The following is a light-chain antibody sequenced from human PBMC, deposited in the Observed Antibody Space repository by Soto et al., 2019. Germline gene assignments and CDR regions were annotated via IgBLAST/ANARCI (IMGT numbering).Light chain of an antibody. CDR2: DAS. Sequence: DVQMTQSPSTLSASVGDSVTITCRASQNINRWLAWYQQKPGKAPKLVIFDASRLESGVPSRFSGSGSGTEFTITISSLQPDDFATYFCQQFSVFPWTVGQGTTVEV. V-gene: IGKV1-5*01. CDR1: QNINRW. J-gene: IGKJ1*01. CDR3: QQFSVFPWT.